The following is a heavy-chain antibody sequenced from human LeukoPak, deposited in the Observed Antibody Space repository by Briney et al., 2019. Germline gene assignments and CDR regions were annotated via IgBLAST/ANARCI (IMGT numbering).Heavy chain of an antibody. CDR2: IYYSGST. CDR1: GGSISSYY. Sequence: SETLSLTCTVSGGSISSYYWSWIRQPPGKGLEWIGNIYYSGSTKYNPSLKSRVTISVDTSKNQFSLKLSSVTAADTAVYYCARFRAFYWYFDLWGRGTLVTVSS. D-gene: IGHD1-26*01. J-gene: IGHJ2*01. CDR3: ARFRAFYWYFDL. V-gene: IGHV4-59*12.